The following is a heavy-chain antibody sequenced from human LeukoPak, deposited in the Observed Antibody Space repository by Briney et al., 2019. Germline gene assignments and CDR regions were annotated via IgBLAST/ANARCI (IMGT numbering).Heavy chain of an antibody. CDR2: IRYDGSNK. Sequence: GGSLRLSCAASGFTFSSYGMHWVRQAPGKGLEWVAFIRYDGSNKYYADSVKGRFTISRDNSKNTLYLQMNSPRAEDTAVYCCAKEGSSYDFWSGYYPFDYWGQGTLVTVSS. V-gene: IGHV3-30*02. D-gene: IGHD3-3*01. CDR3: AKEGSSYDFWSGYYPFDY. CDR1: GFTFSSYG. J-gene: IGHJ4*02.